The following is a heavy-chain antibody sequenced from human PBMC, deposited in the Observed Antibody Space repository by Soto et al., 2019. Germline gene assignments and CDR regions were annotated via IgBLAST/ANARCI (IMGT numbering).Heavy chain of an antibody. D-gene: IGHD2-8*01. J-gene: IGHJ6*02. Sequence: ASVKVSCKASGYSFTDYHIHWVRQAPGQGLEWLGRINPKSGGTSTAQKFQGWVTMTTDTSISTASMELTRLTSDDTAIYYCATGDSTDRSNGVCSFFYNHDMDVWGQGTTVTVSS. CDR3: ATGDSTDRSNGVCSFFYNHDMDV. CDR2: INPKSGGT. CDR1: GYSFTDYH. V-gene: IGHV1-2*04.